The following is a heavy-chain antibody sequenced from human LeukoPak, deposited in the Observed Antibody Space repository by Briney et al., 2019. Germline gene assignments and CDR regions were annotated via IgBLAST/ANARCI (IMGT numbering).Heavy chain of an antibody. V-gene: IGHV4-39*07. Sequence: SETLSLTCTVSGGSISSSSYYWGWIRQTPGKGLEWIGSIYYKGSTYYNPSLKSRVTISLDTSKNLFSLKLSSVTAADTAVYYCAAKTPGGGLVIIDAFDIWGQGTMVTVSS. CDR1: GGSISSSSYY. D-gene: IGHD3/OR15-3a*01. CDR2: IYYKGST. J-gene: IGHJ3*02. CDR3: AAKTPGGGLVIIDAFDI.